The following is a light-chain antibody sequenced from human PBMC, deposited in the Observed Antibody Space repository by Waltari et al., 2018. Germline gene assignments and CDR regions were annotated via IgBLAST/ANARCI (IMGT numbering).Light chain of an antibody. Sequence: AIRMTQSPSPLPAPTGDRVTTTSRPSQGFSSYLACQQQQPGKAPKLLIYAASTLHGGVPPRISGSASRTDFTLTSSFLHAEDFATYYCQQYYSYPQTFGQGTKVEIK. CDR2: AAS. CDR3: QQYYSYPQT. J-gene: IGKJ1*01. CDR1: QGFSSY. V-gene: IGKV1-8*01.